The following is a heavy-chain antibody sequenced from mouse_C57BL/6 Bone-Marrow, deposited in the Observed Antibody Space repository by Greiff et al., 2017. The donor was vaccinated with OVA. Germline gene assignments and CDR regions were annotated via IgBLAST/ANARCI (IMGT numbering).Heavy chain of an antibody. CDR1: GFTFSSYA. CDR2: ISDGGSYT. Sequence: DVKLVESGGGLVKPGGSLKLSCAASGFTFSSYAMSWVRQTPEKRLEWVATISDGGSYTNYPDNVKGRVTISRDNAKTTLYPQMSHLRSENTAMYSCARGWLPPDYWGQGTTLTVSS. J-gene: IGHJ2*01. CDR3: ARGWLPPDY. D-gene: IGHD2-2*01. V-gene: IGHV5-4*03.